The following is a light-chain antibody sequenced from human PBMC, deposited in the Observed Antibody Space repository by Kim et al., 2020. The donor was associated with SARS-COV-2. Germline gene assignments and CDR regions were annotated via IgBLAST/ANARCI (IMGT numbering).Light chain of an antibody. Sequence: SSELTQPPSVSVSPGQTASITCSGDKLGDKYACWYQQKPGQSPVLVIYQDSKRPSGIPERFSGSNSGNTATLTISGTQAMDEADYYCQAWDSRRDVVFGGGTQLTVL. CDR3: QAWDSRRDVV. V-gene: IGLV3-1*01. CDR2: QDS. J-gene: IGLJ2*01. CDR1: KLGDKY.